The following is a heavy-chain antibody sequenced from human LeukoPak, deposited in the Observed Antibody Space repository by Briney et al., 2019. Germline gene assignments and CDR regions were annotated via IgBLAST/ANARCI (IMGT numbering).Heavy chain of an antibody. CDR1: GFTFSSYW. V-gene: IGHV3-7*01. D-gene: IGHD2-15*01. J-gene: IGHJ4*02. CDR2: IKQDGSEK. Sequence: GGSLRLSCAASGFTFSSYWMSWVRQAPGKGLEWVANIKQDGSEKYYVDSVKGRFTISRDNAKNSLYLQMNSLRAEDTGVYYCARDGGLGSGGSCYDYWGQGTLVTVSS. CDR3: ARDGGLGSGGSCYDY.